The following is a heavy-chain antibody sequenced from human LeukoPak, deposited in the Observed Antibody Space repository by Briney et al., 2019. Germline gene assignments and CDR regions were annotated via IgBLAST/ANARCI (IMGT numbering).Heavy chain of an antibody. CDR2: IYASGST. CDR3: WPDFYEDDGHHPFDY. Sequence: SETLSLTCSVSAGSVSNDYRNWVRQPAGKGLEWIGRIYASGSTNYNPSLKSRVTISMDKSKNHFSLNLKSVTAAAPAFDYCWPDFYEDDGHHPFDYWGQGIQVTVSS. J-gene: IGHJ4*02. CDR1: AGSVSNDY. D-gene: IGHD2/OR15-2a*01. V-gene: IGHV4-4*07.